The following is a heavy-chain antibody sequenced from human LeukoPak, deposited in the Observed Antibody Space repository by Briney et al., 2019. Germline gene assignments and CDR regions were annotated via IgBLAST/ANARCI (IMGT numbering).Heavy chain of an antibody. V-gene: IGHV3-23*01. J-gene: IGHJ4*02. D-gene: IGHD3-3*01. CDR1: GFTFKNYA. Sequence: GGSLRLSCVVSGFTFKNYAMSWVRQAPGKGLECGSSIRDSGNSTDYADSVKGRFTISRDNSKNTLYLYKKTLCDEDTAVYYCVKWAYYDFWSGHYKSHFDSWGQGTLVTV. CDR2: IRDSGNST. CDR3: VKWAYYDFWSGHYKSHFDS.